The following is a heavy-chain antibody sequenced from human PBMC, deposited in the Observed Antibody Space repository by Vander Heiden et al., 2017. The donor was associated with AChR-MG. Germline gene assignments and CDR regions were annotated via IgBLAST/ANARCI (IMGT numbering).Heavy chain of an antibody. CDR3: ATRYCSGGSCPDY. D-gene: IGHD2-15*01. CDR1: GFTFSSYA. Sequence: EVQLLESGGGLVQPGGSLRLSCAAAGFTFSSYAMSWVRQAPGKGLEWVSAMSGSGGSTYYADSVKGRFTISRDNSKNTLYLQMNSLRAEDTAVYYCATRYCSGGSCPDYWGQGTLVTVSS. J-gene: IGHJ4*02. CDR2: MSGSGGST. V-gene: IGHV3-23*01.